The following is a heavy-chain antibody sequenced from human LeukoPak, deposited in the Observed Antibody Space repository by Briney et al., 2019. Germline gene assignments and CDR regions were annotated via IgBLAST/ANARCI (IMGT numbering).Heavy chain of an antibody. J-gene: IGHJ6*03. Sequence: SETLSLTCTVSGGSISSGGHYWSWIRQPPGKGLEWIGTIYYSGSTYYNPSLKSRVTISGDTSKSQFSLKLTSVTAADTAVYYCASLPLSYYYYYMDVWGKGTTVTVSS. V-gene: IGHV4-39*01. CDR2: IYYSGST. D-gene: IGHD2-2*01. CDR1: GGSISSGGHY. CDR3: ASLPLSYYYYYMDV.